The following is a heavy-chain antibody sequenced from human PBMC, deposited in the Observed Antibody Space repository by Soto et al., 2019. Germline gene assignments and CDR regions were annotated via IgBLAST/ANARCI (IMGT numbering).Heavy chain of an antibody. Sequence: QVQLVESGGGLVKPGGSLRLSCAASGFTFSDYYRSWIRQAPGKGLGWVSYISSSGSTIYYAHSVKGRFTIPRDNAKNSLYLKMNSRRAEDTAVYYCARGSAMVTDYYYGMDVWGQGTTVTVSS. CDR1: GFTFSDYY. V-gene: IGHV3-11*01. CDR3: ARGSAMVTDYYYGMDV. D-gene: IGHD5-18*01. J-gene: IGHJ6*02. CDR2: ISSSGSTI.